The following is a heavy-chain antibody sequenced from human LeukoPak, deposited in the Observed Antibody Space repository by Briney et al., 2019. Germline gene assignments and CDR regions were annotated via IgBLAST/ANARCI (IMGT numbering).Heavy chain of an antibody. CDR2: IYYSGST. Sequence: PSETLSLTCTVSGGSISSGGYYWSWIRQHPGKGLEWIGYIYYSGSTYYNPSLKSRVTISVDTSKNQFSLKLSSVTAADTAVYYCARACSSITIFGVVINWFDPWGQGTLVTVSS. CDR1: GGSISSGGYY. J-gene: IGHJ5*02. CDR3: ARACSSITIFGVVINWFDP. V-gene: IGHV4-31*03. D-gene: IGHD3-3*01.